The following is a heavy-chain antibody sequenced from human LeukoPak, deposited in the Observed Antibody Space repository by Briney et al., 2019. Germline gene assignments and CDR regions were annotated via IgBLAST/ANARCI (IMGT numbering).Heavy chain of an antibody. CDR1: GGSISSYY. J-gene: IGHJ4*02. CDR2: IYHSGST. D-gene: IGHD2/OR15-2a*01. CDR3: ARGTYASDSTFDY. V-gene: IGHV4-59*12. Sequence: SETLSLTCTVSGGSISSYYWSWIRQPPGKGLEWIGYIYHSGSTKYNPSLKSRVTISVDTSKNQFSLKLSSVTAADTAVYYCARGTYASDSTFDYWGQGTLVTVSS.